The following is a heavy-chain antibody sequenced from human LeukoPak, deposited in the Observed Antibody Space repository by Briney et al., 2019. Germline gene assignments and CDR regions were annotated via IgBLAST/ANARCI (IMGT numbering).Heavy chain of an antibody. D-gene: IGHD3-10*01. V-gene: IGHV4-59*01. Sequence: SETLSLTCTVSGGSISSYYWRWIRQPPGKGLEWIGYIYYSGSTNYNPSLKSRVTISVDTSKNQFSLKLSSVTAADTAVYYCARGFRAPGGYYYGSGSYYNVGNWFDPWGQGTLVTVSS. CDR3: ARGFRAPGGYYYGSGSYYNVGNWFDP. J-gene: IGHJ5*02. CDR1: GGSISSYY. CDR2: IYYSGST.